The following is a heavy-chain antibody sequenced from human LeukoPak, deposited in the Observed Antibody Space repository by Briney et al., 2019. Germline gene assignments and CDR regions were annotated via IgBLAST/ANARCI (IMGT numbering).Heavy chain of an antibody. D-gene: IGHD1-26*01. CDR2: IDHSGST. V-gene: IGHV4-34*01. J-gene: IGHJ4*02. CDR3: TRGLGVGATRDY. Sequence: SETLSLTCAVYGGSFSGYYWSWIRQPPGKGLEWIGEIDHSGSTNYNPSLKGRVTISVDTSKNQFSLKVSSVTAADTAVYYCTRGLGVGATRDYWGQGTLVTVSS. CDR1: GGSFSGYY.